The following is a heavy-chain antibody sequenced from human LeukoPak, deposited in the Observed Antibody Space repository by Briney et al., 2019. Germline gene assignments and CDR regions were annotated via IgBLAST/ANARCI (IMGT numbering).Heavy chain of an antibody. CDR2: ISSNSRYT. CDR3: ARALWFGETFPAY. Sequence: PGGSLRLSCAASGFTFSSYSMNWVRQAPGKGLEWVSSISSNSRYTYYADSVKGRFAISRDNAKSSLYLQMNSLRADDTAVYYCARALWFGETFPAYWGQGTLVTVSS. J-gene: IGHJ4*02. D-gene: IGHD3-10*01. CDR1: GFTFSSYS. V-gene: IGHV3-21*01.